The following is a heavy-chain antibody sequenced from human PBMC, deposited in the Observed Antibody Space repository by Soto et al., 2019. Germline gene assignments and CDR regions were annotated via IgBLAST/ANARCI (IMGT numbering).Heavy chain of an antibody. D-gene: IGHD1-26*01. CDR2: INHSGST. CDR1: GGSFSGYY. V-gene: IGHV4-34*01. CDR3: ARVHSGSYW. J-gene: IGHJ4*02. Sequence: QVQLQQWGAGLLKPSETLSLTCAVYGGSFSGYYWSWIRQPPGKGLEWIGEINHSGSTXXNPXLXXXXXXXXXXXXXXXXXXXXXXXAADTAVYYCARVHSGSYWWGQGTLVTVSS.